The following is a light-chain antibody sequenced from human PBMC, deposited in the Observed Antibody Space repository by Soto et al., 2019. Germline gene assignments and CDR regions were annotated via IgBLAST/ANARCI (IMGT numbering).Light chain of an antibody. V-gene: IGLV2-14*01. J-gene: IGLJ1*01. CDR3: SSYRSDTTYV. Sequence: QSVLTQPASVSGSPGQSITISCTGTSSDVGAYNYDSWYQQYPGEAPKVIIYDVSHRPAGVSNRFSGSKSGNTASLTISGFQTQDEAYYYCSSYRSDTTYVFGTGTKVSGL. CDR1: SSDVGAYNY. CDR2: DVS.